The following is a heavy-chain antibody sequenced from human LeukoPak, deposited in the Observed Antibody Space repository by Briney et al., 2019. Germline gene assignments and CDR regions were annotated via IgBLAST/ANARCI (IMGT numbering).Heavy chain of an antibody. CDR2: IYYSGST. V-gene: IGHV4-39*07. D-gene: IGHD2-2*01. CDR1: GGSISSSSYY. J-gene: IGHJ5*02. Sequence: PSETLSLTCTASGGSISSSSYYWGWIRQPPGKGLEWIGSIYYSGSTYYNPSLKSRVTISVDTSKNQFSLKLSSVTAADTAVYYCARGYCSSTSCYLYWFDPWGQGTLVTVSS. CDR3: ARGYCSSTSCYLYWFDP.